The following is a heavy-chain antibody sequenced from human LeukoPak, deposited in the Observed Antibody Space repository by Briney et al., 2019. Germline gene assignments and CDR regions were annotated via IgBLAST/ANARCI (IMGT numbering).Heavy chain of an antibody. CDR2: INHSGST. J-gene: IGHJ4*02. CDR1: GGSFSGYY. D-gene: IGHD4-11*01. CDR3: ARARETVPIDY. V-gene: IGHV4-34*01. Sequence: SETLSLTCAVYGGSFSGYYWSWIRQPPGKGLEWIGEINHSGSTNYNPSLKSRVTISVDTSKNQFSLKMRSVTAADTAVYCCARARETVPIDYWGQGTLVTVSS.